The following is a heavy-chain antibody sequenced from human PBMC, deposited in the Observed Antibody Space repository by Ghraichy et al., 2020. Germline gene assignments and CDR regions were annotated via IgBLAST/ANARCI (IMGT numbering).Heavy chain of an antibody. J-gene: IGHJ4*02. CDR1: GYTFSSYA. CDR3: AKTLEYSSEGIDS. V-gene: IGHV3-23*01. D-gene: IGHD3-22*01. Sequence: GGSLRLSCAASGYTFSSYAMSWVRQAPGKGLEWVSGIAGATTTYYADSVKGRFTISRDNFKKTLYLQMNSLRAEDTAVYYCAKTLEYSSEGIDSWSQGTLVSVSS. CDR2: IAGATTT.